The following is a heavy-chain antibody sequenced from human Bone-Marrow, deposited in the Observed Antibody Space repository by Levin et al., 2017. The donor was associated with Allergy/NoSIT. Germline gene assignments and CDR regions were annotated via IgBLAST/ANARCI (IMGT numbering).Heavy chain of an antibody. CDR3: ARARDSYGYLPLDY. J-gene: IGHJ4*02. V-gene: IGHV4-59*01. Sequence: GSLRLSCTVSGDSMSPYYWSWIRQTPGRGLEWIGYIFHSGSTSYNPSLEDRVTISIDKSRTQFSLKLRSVTAADTALYFCARARDSYGYLPLDYWGQGTLAIVST. D-gene: IGHD5-18*01. CDR2: IFHSGST. CDR1: GDSMSPYY.